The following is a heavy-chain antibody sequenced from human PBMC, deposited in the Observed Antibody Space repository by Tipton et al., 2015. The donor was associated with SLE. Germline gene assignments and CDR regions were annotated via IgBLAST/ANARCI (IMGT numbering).Heavy chain of an antibody. J-gene: IGHJ4*02. D-gene: IGHD5/OR15-5a*01. V-gene: IGHV3-30*02. CDR1: GFSFSRYG. CDR2: IRYDGSNK. CDR3: AKVRPGLHY. Sequence: GSLRLSCVATGFSFSRYGMHWVRQAPGKGLEWVTFIRYDGSNKYYADSVEGRFTISRDNSKNTVYLQINGLRAEDTAVYFCAKVRPGLHYWGQGTPVTVSS.